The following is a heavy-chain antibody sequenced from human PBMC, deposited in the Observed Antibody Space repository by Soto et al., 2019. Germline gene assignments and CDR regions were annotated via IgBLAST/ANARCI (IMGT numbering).Heavy chain of an antibody. Sequence: QVQLVQSGAEVKKPGSSVKVSCKASGGTFSSYTISWVRQAPGQGLEWMGRIIPILGIANYAQKFQGRVTITADKATSTAYMELSSLSSEDTAVYYCAPSGAGTSDYWGQGTLVTVSS. J-gene: IGHJ4*02. CDR2: IIPILGIA. D-gene: IGHD6-19*01. CDR3: APSGAGTSDY. V-gene: IGHV1-69*02. CDR1: GGTFSSYT.